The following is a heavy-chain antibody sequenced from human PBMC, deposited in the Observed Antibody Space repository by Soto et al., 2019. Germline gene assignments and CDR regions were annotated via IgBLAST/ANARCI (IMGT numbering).Heavy chain of an antibody. CDR2: VYFSGDS. J-gene: IGHJ6*03. CDR3: ARHRPAASRYAYYRYMDV. Sequence: QLQLEESGPGLVKPSETLSLICTVSGGSVSSAGYFWGWIRQPPGKGLEWLGSVYFSGDSYYNPSLKSRVAMSVDTSKSQFSLNLTSATAADTAVYYCARHRPAASRYAYYRYMDVWGKGTTVTVSS. V-gene: IGHV4-39*01. CDR1: GGSVSSAGYF. D-gene: IGHD3-9*01.